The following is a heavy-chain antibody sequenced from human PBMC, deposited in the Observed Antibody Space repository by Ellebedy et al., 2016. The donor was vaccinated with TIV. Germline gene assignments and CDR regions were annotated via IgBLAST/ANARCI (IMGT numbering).Heavy chain of an antibody. J-gene: IGHJ5*02. CDR1: GYTFTSYY. D-gene: IGHD3-10*01. Sequence: AASVKVSCKASGYTFTSYYMHWVRQAPGQGLEWMGIINPSGGSTSYAQKLQGRVNMTRDTSTSTVYMELSSLRSEDTAVYYWARGPDYYGSGRGWFDPWGQGTLVTVSS. V-gene: IGHV1-46*04. CDR2: INPSGGST. CDR3: ARGPDYYGSGRGWFDP.